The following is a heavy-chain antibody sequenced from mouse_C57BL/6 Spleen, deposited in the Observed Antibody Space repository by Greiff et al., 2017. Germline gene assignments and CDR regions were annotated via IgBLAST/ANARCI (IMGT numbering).Heavy chain of an antibody. J-gene: IGHJ4*01. Sequence: QVHVKQSGPGLVQPSQSLSITCTVSGFSLTSYGVHWVRQSPGKGLEWLGVIWSGGSTDYNAAFISRLSISKDNSKSQVFFKMNSLQAYDTAIYYCARRGVTTHYYAMDYWGQGTSVTVSS. V-gene: IGHV2-2*01. CDR2: IWSGGST. CDR1: GFSLTSYG. D-gene: IGHD2-5*01. CDR3: ARRGVTTHYYAMDY.